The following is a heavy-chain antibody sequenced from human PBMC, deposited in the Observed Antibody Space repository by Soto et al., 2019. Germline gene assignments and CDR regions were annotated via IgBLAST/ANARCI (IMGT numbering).Heavy chain of an antibody. Sequence: EVQLVESGGGLVQPGGSLRLSCAASGFTFRSYWMSWVRQAPGKGLEWVANIKQDGNEKYYVDSVKGRFTISRDNAKNSLYLQMNSLRAEDAAVYYCARVLVVTPTDYWGQGTLVNVSS. V-gene: IGHV3-7*05. J-gene: IGHJ4*02. D-gene: IGHD2-21*02. CDR3: ARVLVVTPTDY. CDR1: GFTFRSYW. CDR2: IKQDGNEK.